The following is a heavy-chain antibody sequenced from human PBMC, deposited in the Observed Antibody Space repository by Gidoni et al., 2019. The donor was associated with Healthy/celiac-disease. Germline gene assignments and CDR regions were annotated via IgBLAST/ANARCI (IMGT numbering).Heavy chain of an antibody. CDR3: TRLPSKYDFWSDYYYGMDV. Sequence: EVQLVEPAGRLILPAGSLIHSCAAPGFTFSVSAMHLVRQASGKGLEWVGRIRSKANSYATAYAEAVEGRFTISRDDSKNTAYLQMSRLKTEDTAVYYCTRLPSKYDFWSDYYYGMDVWGQGTTVIGSS. CDR2: IRSKANSYAT. J-gene: IGHJ6*02. D-gene: IGHD3-3*01. V-gene: IGHV3-73*02. CDR1: GFTFSVSA.